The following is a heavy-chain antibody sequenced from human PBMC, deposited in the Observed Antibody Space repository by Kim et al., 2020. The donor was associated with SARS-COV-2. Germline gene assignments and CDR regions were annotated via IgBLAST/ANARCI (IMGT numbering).Heavy chain of an antibody. J-gene: IGHJ5*02. CDR3: ARGVMVQGVIGWFDP. Sequence: ASVKVSCKASGYTFTSYAMHWVRQAPGQRLEWMGWINAGNGNTKYSQKFQGRVTITRDTSASTAYMELSSLRSEDTAVYYCARGVMVQGVIGWFDPWGQGTLVTVSS. V-gene: IGHV1-3*01. CDR2: INAGNGNT. CDR1: GYTFTSYA. D-gene: IGHD3-10*01.